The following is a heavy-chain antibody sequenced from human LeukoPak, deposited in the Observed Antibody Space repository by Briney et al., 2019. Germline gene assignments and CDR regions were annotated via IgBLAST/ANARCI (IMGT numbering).Heavy chain of an antibody. CDR1: GFTFSSYS. D-gene: IGHD2-2*01. J-gene: IGHJ6*03. V-gene: IGHV3-21*01. Sequence: GGSLRLSCAASGFTFSSYSMNWVRQAPGKGLEWVSSISSSSSYIYYADSVKGRFTISRDNAKNSLYLQMDSLRAKDTAVYYCARVRVPAAPSVYYYYYMDVWGKGTTVTVSS. CDR2: ISSSSSYI. CDR3: ARVRVPAAPSVYYYYYMDV.